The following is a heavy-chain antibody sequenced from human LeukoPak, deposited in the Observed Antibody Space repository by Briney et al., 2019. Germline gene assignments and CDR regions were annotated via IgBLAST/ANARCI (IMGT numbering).Heavy chain of an antibody. CDR3: ARDMGTGPDLFDY. CDR2: INPNSGDT. Sequence: ASVKVSCKASGYTFTDYYLHWVRQAPGQGLEWMGWINPNSGDTDYAQKFQGRVTMTRDTSISTAYMELSRLRYDDTAVYYCARDMGTGPDLFDYWGQGTLVTVSS. V-gene: IGHV1-2*02. CDR1: GYTFTDYY. D-gene: IGHD2-8*02. J-gene: IGHJ4*02.